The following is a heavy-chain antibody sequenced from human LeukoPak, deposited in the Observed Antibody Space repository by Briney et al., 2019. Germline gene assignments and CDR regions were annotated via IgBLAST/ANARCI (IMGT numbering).Heavy chain of an antibody. CDR2: IIPIFGTA. CDR3: ASQPLRRNSSGPTQEFDY. D-gene: IGHD3-22*01. Sequence: ASVKVSCKASGGTFSSYAISWVRQAPGQGLEWVGRIIPIFGTANYAQKFQGRVTITTDESTSTAYMELSSLRSEDTAVYYCASQPLRRNSSGPTQEFDYWGQGTLVTISS. J-gene: IGHJ4*02. V-gene: IGHV1-69*05. CDR1: GGTFSSYA.